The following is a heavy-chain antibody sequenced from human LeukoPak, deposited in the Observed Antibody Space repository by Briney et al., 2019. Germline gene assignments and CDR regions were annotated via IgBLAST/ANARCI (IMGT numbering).Heavy chain of an antibody. J-gene: IGHJ4*02. V-gene: IGHV3-73*01. CDR1: GFTFSGST. Sequence: PGGSLKLSCAASGFTFSGSTVHWVRQASGKGLDWVGHIRTKANNYATAYAASVKGRFTISRDVSKNTAYLQMNSLKTEDTAVYYCSRHEALPGDYWGQGTLVTVSS. CDR2: IRTKANNYAT. D-gene: IGHD2-21*02. CDR3: SRHEALPGDY.